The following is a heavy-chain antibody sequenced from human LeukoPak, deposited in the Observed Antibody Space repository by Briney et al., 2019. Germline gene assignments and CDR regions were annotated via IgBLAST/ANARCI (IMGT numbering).Heavy chain of an antibody. D-gene: IGHD1-26*01. CDR2: ISYDASDT. J-gene: IGHJ4*02. V-gene: IGHV3-30*03. Sequence: PGRSLRLSCAASGFTFSAYGIHWVRQAPGKGLEWVVLISYDASDTYYADSVKGRFTISRDNSKNTLYVQMNSLRAEDTAVYYCAEVGLVGDTTYFDYWGQGTLVTVSS. CDR3: AEVGLVGDTTYFDY. CDR1: GFTFSAYG.